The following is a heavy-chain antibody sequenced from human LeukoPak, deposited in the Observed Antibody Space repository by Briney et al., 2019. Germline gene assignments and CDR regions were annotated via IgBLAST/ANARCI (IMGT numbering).Heavy chain of an antibody. CDR3: AKDRGIRVHAFDI. V-gene: IGHV3-30*02. CDR1: GFTFRNYW. Sequence: GGSLRLSCAASGFTFRNYWMTWVRQAPGKGLEWVAFIRYDGSNKYYADSVKGRFTISRDNSKNTLYLQMNSLRAEDTAVYYCAKDRGIRVHAFDIWGQGTMVTVSS. CDR2: IRYDGSNK. J-gene: IGHJ3*02.